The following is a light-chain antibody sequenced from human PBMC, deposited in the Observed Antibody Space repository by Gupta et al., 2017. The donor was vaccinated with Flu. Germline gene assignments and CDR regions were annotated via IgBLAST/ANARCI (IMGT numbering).Light chain of an antibody. CDR1: QGVSNY. CDR3: QQRNNWPS. J-gene: IGKJ4*01. Sequence: PGETDTLSCRASQGVSNYFAWYQQKPRKAPRLLIYDASTRATGIPARFSGSGSGTDFTLTISGLEPEDFAVYFCQQRNNWPSFGGGTKVEIK. CDR2: DAS. V-gene: IGKV3-11*01.